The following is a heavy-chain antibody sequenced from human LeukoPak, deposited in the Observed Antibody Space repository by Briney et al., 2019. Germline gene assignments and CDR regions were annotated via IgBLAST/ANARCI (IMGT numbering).Heavy chain of an antibody. CDR1: GGSFSGYY. D-gene: IGHD6-19*01. CDR2: IYYSGST. J-gene: IGHJ4*02. V-gene: IGHV4-31*11. CDR3: ARDRSGWNYVDY. Sequence: ASETLSLTCAVYGGSFSGYYWSWIRQHPGKGLEWIGYIYYSGSTYYNPSLKSRVTISVDTSKNQFSLKLSSVTAADTAVYYCARDRSGWNYVDYWGQGTLVTVSS.